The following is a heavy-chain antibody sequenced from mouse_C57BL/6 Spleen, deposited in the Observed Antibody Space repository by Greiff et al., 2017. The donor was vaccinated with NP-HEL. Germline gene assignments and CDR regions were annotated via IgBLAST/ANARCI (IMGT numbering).Heavy chain of an antibody. J-gene: IGHJ3*01. CDR3: ARERYDSNVAWFAY. CDR1: GYTFTSYW. Sequence: QVQLQQPGAELVRPGTSVKLSCKASGYTFTSYWMHWVKQRPGQSLEWIGVIDPSDSYTNYNQKFKGTATLTVDTSSSTAYMQLSSLTSEDSAVYYCARERYDSNVAWFAYWGQGTLVTVSA. D-gene: IGHD2-5*01. CDR2: IDPSDSYT. V-gene: IGHV1-59*01.